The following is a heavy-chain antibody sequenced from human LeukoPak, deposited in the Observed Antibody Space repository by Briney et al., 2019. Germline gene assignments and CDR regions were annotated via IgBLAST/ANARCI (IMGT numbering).Heavy chain of an antibody. CDR2: IRSNSDGGTI. V-gene: IGHV3-15*01. Sequence: GGSLRLSCAASGFTFSSYAMSWVRQAPGKGLKWVGRIRSNSDGGTIDYAAPVKGRFTLSRDDSKTTLYLQMNSLQTEDTAVYYCATDFYDSTWSQGTLVTVSS. CDR1: GFTFSSYA. D-gene: IGHD3-22*01. J-gene: IGHJ5*02. CDR3: ATDFYDST.